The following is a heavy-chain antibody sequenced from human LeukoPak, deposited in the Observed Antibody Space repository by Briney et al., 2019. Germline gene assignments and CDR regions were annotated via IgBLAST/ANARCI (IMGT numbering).Heavy chain of an antibody. J-gene: IGHJ5*02. V-gene: IGHV4-39*01. CDR2: IFYSGNT. D-gene: IGHD3-10*01. CDR3: ARHLIRGLTDTWFDP. Sequence: SETQSLTCTVAGASISSGTYFWGWIRQPPGKGLEWIGSIFYSGNTRYNPSLESRASISVDTSKNQFSLKLSSVTAADAAFYYCARHLIRGLTDTWFDPWGQRTLVTVSS. CDR1: GASISSGTYF.